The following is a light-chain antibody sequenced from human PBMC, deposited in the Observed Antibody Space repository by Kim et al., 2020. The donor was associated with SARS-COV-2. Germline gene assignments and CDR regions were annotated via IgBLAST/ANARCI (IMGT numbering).Light chain of an antibody. Sequence: QSALTQPPSASGSPGQSVTISCSGTSSDFGPYNYVSWCQQHPGKAPKLMIYEVTKRPSGVPDRFSGSKSGNTASLTVSGLQAEDEADYYCTSHANNNYVFGTGTKVTVL. CDR2: EVT. CDR3: TSHANNNYV. J-gene: IGLJ1*01. CDR1: SSDFGPYNY. V-gene: IGLV2-8*01.